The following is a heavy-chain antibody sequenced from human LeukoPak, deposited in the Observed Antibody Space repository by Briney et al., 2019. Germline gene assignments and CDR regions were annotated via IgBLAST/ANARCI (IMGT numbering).Heavy chain of an antibody. Sequence: GGSLRLSCAAPGFTFSSYTMNWVRQPPGKGLEWVSNIGTSSTTIYYADSVKGRFTISRDNAKNSLYLQMNSLRAGDTAVYYCARFAAGGSYYYYMDVWGKGTTVTVSS. V-gene: IGHV3-48*01. CDR2: IGTSSTTI. D-gene: IGHD6-25*01. CDR1: GFTFSSYT. CDR3: ARFAAGGSYYYYMDV. J-gene: IGHJ6*03.